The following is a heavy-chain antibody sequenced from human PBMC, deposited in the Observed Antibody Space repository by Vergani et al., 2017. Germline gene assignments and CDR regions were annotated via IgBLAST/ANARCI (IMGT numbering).Heavy chain of an antibody. CDR1: GFTLDTYT. J-gene: IGHJ1*01. CDR3: TTVWGLDYLHGEYCQY. CDR2: IRSGGGDI. V-gene: IGHV3-21*02. Sequence: EVPLLESGGGLVQPGGSRRLSCAGAGFTLDTYTMAYVRQAPGTGLEWVATIRSGGGDIFYADSVKVSFTISRDNSKNTLVLQMNSLKDEDTAVYYCTTVWGLDYLHGEYCQYWGRGTLVSVSS. D-gene: IGHD3-16*01.